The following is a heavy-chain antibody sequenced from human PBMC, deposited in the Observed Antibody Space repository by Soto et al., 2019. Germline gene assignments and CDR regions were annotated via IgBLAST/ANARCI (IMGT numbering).Heavy chain of an antibody. CDR2: INDRGSS. Sequence: QVRLQQWGAGPLRPLETLSLTCGVSGGSFSGYYWAWIRQSPGKGLEWVGEINDRGSSNYNPSLKSRVSISVDTSKNHYSLNLRSVTAADTAVYYCARESHDILTGPPWVWYFDLWGRGTLVTVSS. J-gene: IGHJ2*01. CDR1: GGSFSGYY. CDR3: ARESHDILTGPPWVWYFDL. D-gene: IGHD3-9*01. V-gene: IGHV4-34*01.